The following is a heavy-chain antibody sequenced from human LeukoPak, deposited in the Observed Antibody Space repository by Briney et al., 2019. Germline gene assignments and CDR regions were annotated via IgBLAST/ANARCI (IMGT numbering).Heavy chain of an antibody. V-gene: IGHV4-34*01. CDR1: GGSFSGYY. D-gene: IGHD2-2*01. CDR3: ARGKRCSSTSCYFDY. CDR2: INHSGST. Sequence: SETLSLTCAVSGGSFSGYYCSWIRQPPGKGLEWSWEINHSGSTNYNPSLKSRVTISVDTSKNQFSLKLSSVTAADTAVYYCARGKRCSSTSCYFDYWGQGTLVTVSS. J-gene: IGHJ4*02.